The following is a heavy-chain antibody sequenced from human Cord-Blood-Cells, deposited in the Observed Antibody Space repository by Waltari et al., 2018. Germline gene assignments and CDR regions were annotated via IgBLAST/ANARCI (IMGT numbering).Heavy chain of an antibody. CDR3: ARGSLHNWNYYFDY. J-gene: IGHJ4*02. V-gene: IGHV1-2*04. Sequence: QVQLVQSGAEVKKPGASVKVSCKASGYTFTGYYMHWVRQAPGQGLEWMGWTNPNRGGTNYAQKFQGWVTMTRDTSISTAYMELSRLRSDDTAVYYCARGSLHNWNYYFDYWGQGTLVTVSS. CDR2: TNPNRGGT. CDR1: GYTFTGYY. D-gene: IGHD1-7*01.